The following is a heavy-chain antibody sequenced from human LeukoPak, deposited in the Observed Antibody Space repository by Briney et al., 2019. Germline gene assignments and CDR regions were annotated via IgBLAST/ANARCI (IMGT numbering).Heavy chain of an antibody. Sequence: SETLSLTCTVSGGSISSYYWSWIRQPPGKGLEWVGYIYYSGSTSYNPSLKSRVTISVDTSKHQFYLKLSSVTAADTAVYYCARVGDSGYDFDYWGQGTLVTVSS. CDR2: IYYSGST. D-gene: IGHD5-12*01. CDR1: GGSISSYY. CDR3: ARVGDSGYDFDY. V-gene: IGHV4-59*01. J-gene: IGHJ4*02.